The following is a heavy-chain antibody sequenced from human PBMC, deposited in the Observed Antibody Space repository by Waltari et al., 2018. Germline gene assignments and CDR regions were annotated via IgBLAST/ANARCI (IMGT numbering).Heavy chain of an antibody. CDR1: GFTFSSYG. CDR3: ARDGYYGSGGTVYYGMDV. J-gene: IGHJ6*02. CDR2: IWYDGSNK. V-gene: IGHV3-33*01. D-gene: IGHD3-10*01. Sequence: QVQLVESGGGVVQPGRSLRLSCAASGFTFSSYGMHWVRQAPGKGLEWVAVIWYDGSNKYYADSVKGRFTISRDNSKNTLYLQMNSLRAEDTAVYYCARDGYYGSGGTVYYGMDVWGQGTTVTVSS.